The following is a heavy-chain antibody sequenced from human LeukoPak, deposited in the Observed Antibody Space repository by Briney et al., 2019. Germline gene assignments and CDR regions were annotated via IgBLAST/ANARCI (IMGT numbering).Heavy chain of an antibody. Sequence: PGGSLRLSCATSGFDFRGACGMGWVRQAPDKGLEWVATISGSGDTTHYADSVKGRLTMSRDNARNTLFLQIDRLRPEDTAIYYCVREAGCGWPLDYWGRGTLVTVSS. CDR1: GFDFRGACG. D-gene: IGHD6-19*01. CDR2: ISGSGDTT. V-gene: IGHV3-23*01. CDR3: VREAGCGWPLDY. J-gene: IGHJ4*02.